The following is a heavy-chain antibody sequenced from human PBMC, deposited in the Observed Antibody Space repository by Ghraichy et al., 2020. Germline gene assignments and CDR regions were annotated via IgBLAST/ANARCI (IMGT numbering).Heavy chain of an antibody. D-gene: IGHD3-9*01. V-gene: IGHV4-59*01. Sequence: SETLSLTCTVSGGSISSYYWSWIRQPPGKGLEWIGYIYYSGSTNYNPSLKSRVIISVDTSKNQFSLKLSSVTAADTAVYYCARSGNYDILTGYKAPDAFDIWGQGTMVTVSS. CDR1: GGSISSYY. J-gene: IGHJ3*02. CDR3: ARSGNYDILTGYKAPDAFDI. CDR2: IYYSGST.